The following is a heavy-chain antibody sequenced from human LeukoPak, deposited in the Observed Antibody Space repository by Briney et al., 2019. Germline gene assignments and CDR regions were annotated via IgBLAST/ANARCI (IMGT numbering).Heavy chain of an antibody. Sequence: ASVKVSCKASGYTFTSYDINWVRQATGQGLEWMGWMNPNSGNTGYAQKFQGWVTMTRDTSISTAYMELSRLRSDDTAVYYCAGGRYTTLVQLWSFVVDYWGQGTLVTVSS. CDR1: GYTFTSYD. J-gene: IGHJ4*02. CDR3: AGGRYTTLVQLWSFVVDY. D-gene: IGHD5-18*01. V-gene: IGHV1-8*02. CDR2: MNPNSGNT.